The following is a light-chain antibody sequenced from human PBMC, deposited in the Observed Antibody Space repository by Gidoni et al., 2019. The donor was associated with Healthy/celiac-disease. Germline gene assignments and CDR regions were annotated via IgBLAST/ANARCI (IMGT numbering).Light chain of an antibody. CDR2: QDS. Sequence: SYDLTQPPSVSVSPGQPASITCSGDKLGDKYACWYQQKPGQSPVLVIYQDSKRPAGIPERFSGANSGNTATLTISGTQAMDEADYYCQAWDRSTPVVFGGGTKLTVL. CDR3: QAWDRSTPVV. V-gene: IGLV3-1*01. CDR1: KLGDKY. J-gene: IGLJ2*01.